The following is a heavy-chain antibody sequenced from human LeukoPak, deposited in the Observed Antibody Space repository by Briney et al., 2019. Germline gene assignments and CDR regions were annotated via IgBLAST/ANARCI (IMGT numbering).Heavy chain of an antibody. CDR2: IYYSGST. D-gene: IGHD6-19*01. Sequence: SETLSLTCTVSGGSISSGSYYWNWIRQPAGKGLEWIGYIYYSGSTNYNPSLKSRVTISVDTSKNQFSLKLTSVTAADTAVYYCARLVSGVGYFDYWGQGALVTVSS. CDR3: ARLVSGVGYFDY. CDR1: GGSISSGSYY. V-gene: IGHV4-61*10. J-gene: IGHJ4*02.